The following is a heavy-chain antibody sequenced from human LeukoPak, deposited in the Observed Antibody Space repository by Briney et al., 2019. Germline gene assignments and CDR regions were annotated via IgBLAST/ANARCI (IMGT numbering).Heavy chain of an antibody. J-gene: IGHJ4*02. CDR2: ISGSGGST. D-gene: IGHD5-12*01. Sequence: GGSLRLFCAASGFTFSSYAMSWVRQAPGKGLEWVSAISGSGGSTYYADSVKGRFTISRDNSKNTLYLQMNSLRAEDTAVYYCAKARIQSYGGFRGYYFDYWGQGTLVTVSS. CDR3: AKARIQSYGGFRGYYFDY. V-gene: IGHV3-23*01. CDR1: GFTFSSYA.